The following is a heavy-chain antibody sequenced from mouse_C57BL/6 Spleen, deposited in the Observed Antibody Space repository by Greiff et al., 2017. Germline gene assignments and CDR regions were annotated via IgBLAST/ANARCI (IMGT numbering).Heavy chain of an antibody. CDR3: ARERITTAHWYFDV. D-gene: IGHD1-2*01. CDR1: GYAFSSYW. Sequence: VQLVESGAELVKPGASVKISCKASGYAFSSYWMNWVKQRPGKGLEWIGQIYPGDGDTNYNGKFKGKATLTADKSSSTAYMQLSSLTSEDSAVYFCARERITTAHWYFDVWGTGTTVTVSS. CDR2: IYPGDGDT. V-gene: IGHV1-80*01. J-gene: IGHJ1*03.